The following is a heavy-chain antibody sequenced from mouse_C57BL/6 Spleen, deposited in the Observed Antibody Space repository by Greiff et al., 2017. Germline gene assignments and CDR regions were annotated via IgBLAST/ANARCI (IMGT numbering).Heavy chain of an antibody. CDR2: IYPGDGDT. CDR1: GYAFSSSW. J-gene: IGHJ4*01. V-gene: IGHV1-82*01. D-gene: IGHD2-4*01. Sequence: VKLMESGPELVKPGASVKISCKASGYAFSSSWMNWVKQRPGKGLEWIGRIYPGDGDTNYNGKFKGKATLTADKSASTAYMQLSSLTSEDSAVYFCAGDDYGDYYAMDYWGQGTSVTVSS. CDR3: AGDDYGDYYAMDY.